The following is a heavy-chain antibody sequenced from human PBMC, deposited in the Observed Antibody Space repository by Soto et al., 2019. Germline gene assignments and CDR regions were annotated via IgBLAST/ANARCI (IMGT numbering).Heavy chain of an antibody. CDR2: INAGNGNT. J-gene: IGHJ4*02. CDR1: GYTFTSYA. D-gene: IGHD1-26*01. V-gene: IGHV1-3*01. CDR3: ARDLRATPSNYVDY. Sequence: GASVKGSCKASGYTFTSYAMHWVRQAPGQRLEWMGWINAGNGNTKYSQKFQGRVTITRDTSASTAYMELSSLRSEDTAVYYCARDLRATPSNYVDYWGQVTPVAVSS.